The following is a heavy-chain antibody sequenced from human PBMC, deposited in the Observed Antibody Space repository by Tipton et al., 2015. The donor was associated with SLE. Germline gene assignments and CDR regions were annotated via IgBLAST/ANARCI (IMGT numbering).Heavy chain of an antibody. CDR1: GYSISSGYY. D-gene: IGHD4-17*01. J-gene: IGHJ3*02. CDR2: IYTSGST. CDR3: ARVRNNGDYVGAFDI. V-gene: IGHV4-4*08. Sequence: TLSLTCAVSGYSISSGYYWSWIRQPPGKGLEWIGYIYTSGSTNYNPSLKSRVTISVDTSKNQFSLKLSSVTAADTAVYYCARVRNNGDYVGAFDIWGQGTMVTVSS.